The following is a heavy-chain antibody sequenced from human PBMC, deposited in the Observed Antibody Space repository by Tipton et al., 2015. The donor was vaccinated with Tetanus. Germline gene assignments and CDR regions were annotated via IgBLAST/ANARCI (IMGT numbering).Heavy chain of an antibody. J-gene: IGHJ4*02. CDR3: AKIVAPGPLIATAIPREYYFDL. D-gene: IGHD2-21*02. CDR2: LFHSGRT. V-gene: IGHV4-39*02. CDR1: GGSITGNDYF. Sequence: QVQLVQSGAEVKPSETLSLTCSVSGGSITGNDYFWGWIREAPEQGLEWIGSLFHSGRTHYNPTLRSRVTISGDPAKNHGSLRLTFMTAADTAIYYCAKIVAPGPLIATAIPREYYFDLWGQGTRVTVSS.